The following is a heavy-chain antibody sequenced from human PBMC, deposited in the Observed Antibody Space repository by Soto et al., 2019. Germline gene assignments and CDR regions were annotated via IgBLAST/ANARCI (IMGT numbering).Heavy chain of an antibody. CDR3: TTDRYCSSTSCSYYYYYSMDV. CDR1: GFTFSNAW. V-gene: IGHV3-15*01. J-gene: IGHJ6*02. D-gene: IGHD2-2*01. Sequence: GGSLRLSCAASGFTFSNAWMSWVRQAPGKGLEWVGRIKSKTDGGTTDYAAPVKGRFTISRDDSKNTLYLQMNSLKTEDTAVYYCTTDRYCSSTSCSYYYYYSMDVWGQGTTVTVSS. CDR2: IKSKTDGGTT.